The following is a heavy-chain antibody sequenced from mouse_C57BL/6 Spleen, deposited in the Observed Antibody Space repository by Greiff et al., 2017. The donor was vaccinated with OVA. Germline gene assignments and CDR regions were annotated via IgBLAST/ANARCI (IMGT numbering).Heavy chain of an antibody. D-gene: IGHD2-5*01. CDR2: IDPETGGT. CDR1: GYTFTDYE. CDR3: TMASNYDYAMDY. V-gene: IGHV1-15*01. J-gene: IGHJ4*01. Sequence: QVQLQQSGAELVRPGASVTLSCKASGYTFTDYEMHWVKQTPVHGLEWIGAIDPETGGTAYNQKFKGKAILTADKSSSTAYMELRSLTSEDSAVYYCTMASNYDYAMDYWGQGTSVTVSS.